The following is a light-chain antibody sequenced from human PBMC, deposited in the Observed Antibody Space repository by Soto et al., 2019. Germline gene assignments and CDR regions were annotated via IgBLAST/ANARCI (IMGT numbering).Light chain of an antibody. CDR1: QSVSSY. J-gene: IGKJ1*01. Sequence: EIVLTQSPATLSLSPGEKATISCRASQSVSSYLAWYQQKPGQAPRLLIYDASNRATGIPAKFSGSGSGTDFTLTISSLEPEDFAVYYCQQRSNWPRTFGQGTKV. CDR3: QQRSNWPRT. V-gene: IGKV3-11*01. CDR2: DAS.